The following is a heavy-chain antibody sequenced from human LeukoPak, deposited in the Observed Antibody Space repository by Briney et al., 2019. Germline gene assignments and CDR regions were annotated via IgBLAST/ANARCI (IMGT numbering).Heavy chain of an antibody. D-gene: IGHD2-8*01. Sequence: GGSLRLSCAASGFTFSSYAMHWVRQAPGKGLEWVAVILYDGSNKYYADSVKGRFTISRDNSKNTLYLQMNSLRAEDTAVYYCARDRPYCTNGVCYVFDYWGQGTLVTVSS. V-gene: IGHV3-30-3*01. CDR2: ILYDGSNK. J-gene: IGHJ4*02. CDR3: ARDRPYCTNGVCYVFDY. CDR1: GFTFSSYA.